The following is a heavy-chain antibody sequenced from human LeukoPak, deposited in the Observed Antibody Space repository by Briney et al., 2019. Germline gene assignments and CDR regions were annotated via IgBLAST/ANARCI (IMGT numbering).Heavy chain of an antibody. CDR3: ARDGGLDY. CDR1: RFSFSDYY. Sequence: GGSLRLSCAASRFSFSDYYMSWIRQAPGKGLEWMSYIYGSDNNKYYAASVKGRFTISRDNTKKLLFLQMNSLRVEDTGMYYCARDGGLDYWGQGTLVTVSS. CDR2: IYGSDNNK. V-gene: IGHV3-11*01. J-gene: IGHJ4*02.